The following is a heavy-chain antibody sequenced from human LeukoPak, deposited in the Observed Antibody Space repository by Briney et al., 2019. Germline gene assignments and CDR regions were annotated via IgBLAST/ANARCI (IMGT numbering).Heavy chain of an antibody. CDR3: ARDRWGVDY. J-gene: IGHJ4*02. CDR1: GYTFSSYA. CDR2: INPNSGGT. D-gene: IGHD3-16*01. Sequence: ASVKVSCKASGYTFSSYAMNWVRQAPGQGLEWMGWINPNSGGTNYAQKFQGRVTMTRDTSISTAYMELSRLRSDDTAVYYCARDRWGVDYWGQGTLVTVSS. V-gene: IGHV1-2*02.